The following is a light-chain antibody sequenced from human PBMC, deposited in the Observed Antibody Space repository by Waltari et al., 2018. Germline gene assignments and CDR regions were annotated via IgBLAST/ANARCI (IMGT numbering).Light chain of an antibody. Sequence: EIVLTQSPGPLSLSPGERANLSCRASTGVGRYLAWYQQKPGQAPRLLIYGASTRATVIPSRFGGSWSGTDFSLIISGLEPEDFAVYFWQKYEALPATFGQGTKVEIK. CDR1: TGVGRY. CDR3: QKYEALPAT. J-gene: IGKJ1*01. V-gene: IGKV3-20*01. CDR2: GAS.